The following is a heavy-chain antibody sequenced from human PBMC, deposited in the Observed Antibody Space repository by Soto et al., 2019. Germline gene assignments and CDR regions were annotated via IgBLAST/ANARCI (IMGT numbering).Heavy chain of an antibody. J-gene: IGHJ4*02. CDR2: INPSGGST. CDR1: GYTFTSYY. V-gene: IGHV1-46*01. D-gene: IGHD3-22*01. CDR3: ARDRDYYDSSGADY. Sequence: VQLVQSGAEVKKPGASVKVSCKASGYTFTSYYMHWVRQALGQGLEWMGMINPSGGSTSYAQKCRGRVTVTRYTSTSTVYMELSSLRSEDTAVYYCARDRDYYDSSGADYWGQGTLVTVSS.